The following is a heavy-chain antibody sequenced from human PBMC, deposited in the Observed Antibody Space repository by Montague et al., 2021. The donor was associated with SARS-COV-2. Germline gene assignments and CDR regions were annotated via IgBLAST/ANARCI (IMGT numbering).Heavy chain of an antibody. CDR3: ARGAFSNGLDK. Sequence: SVRLSCAASGFTFRNYWMEWVRQGPGKGLVWVSNVNPDGTRTNYAHSAKGRVTISRDNAKNTLYLQIDSLTADDTAVYYCARGAFSNGLDKWGQGTLVTVSS. V-gene: IGHV3-74*01. CDR2: VNPDGTRT. CDR1: GFTFRNYW. J-gene: IGHJ4*02. D-gene: IGHD6-19*01.